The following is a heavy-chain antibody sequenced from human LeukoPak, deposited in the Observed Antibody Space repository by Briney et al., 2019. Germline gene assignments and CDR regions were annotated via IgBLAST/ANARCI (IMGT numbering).Heavy chain of an antibody. D-gene: IGHD6-19*01. V-gene: IGHV4-59*01. J-gene: IGHJ4*02. Sequence: PSETLSLTCTVSGGSIGSYYWSWIRQPPGKGLEWIGYIYYSGSTNYNPSLKSRVTISVDTSKNQFSLKLSSVTAADTAVYYCARLAVAGPFDYWGQGTLVTVSS. CDR3: ARLAVAGPFDY. CDR2: IYYSGST. CDR1: GGSIGSYY.